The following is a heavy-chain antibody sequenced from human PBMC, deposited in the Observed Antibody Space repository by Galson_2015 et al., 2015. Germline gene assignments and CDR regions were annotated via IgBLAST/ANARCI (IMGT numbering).Heavy chain of an antibody. D-gene: IGHD3-22*01. CDR2: IYYSGST. Sequence: TLSLTCTVSGGSISSGDYYWSWIRQPPGKGLEWIGYIYYSGSTYYNPSLKSRVTISVDTSKNQFSLKLSSVTAADTAVYYCRAAPDYYDSSGHRGGYAFDIWGQGTMVTVSS. J-gene: IGHJ3*02. V-gene: IGHV4-30-4*03. CDR3: RAAPDYYDSSGHRGGYAFDI. CDR1: GGSISSGDYY.